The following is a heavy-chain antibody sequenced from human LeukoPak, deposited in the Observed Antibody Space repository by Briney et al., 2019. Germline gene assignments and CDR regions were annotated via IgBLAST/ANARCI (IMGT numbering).Heavy chain of an antibody. Sequence: GGSLRLSCAASGFIFSSYAMHWVRQAPGKGLEWVAVISYDGSNKYYADSVKGRFTVSRDNSKNTLYLQMNSLRAEDTAVYYCARANNYDSSGYSFDYWGQGTLVTVSS. V-gene: IGHV3-30-3*01. CDR3: ARANNYDSSGYSFDY. D-gene: IGHD3-22*01. CDR2: ISYDGSNK. J-gene: IGHJ4*02. CDR1: GFIFSSYA.